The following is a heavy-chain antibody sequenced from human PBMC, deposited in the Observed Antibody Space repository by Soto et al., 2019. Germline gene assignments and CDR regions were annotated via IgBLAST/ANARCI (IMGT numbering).Heavy chain of an antibody. D-gene: IGHD3-22*01. CDR2: ITPIFGTA. Sequence: SVKVSCKASGGTFSTSTISWVRQAPGQGLEWMGGITPIFGTATFAQKFQGRVTITADESTSTAYMELSGLRSEDTAMYYCARDGTLYDSSGYYYLYWGQGTLVTVSS. J-gene: IGHJ4*02. CDR1: GGTFSTST. V-gene: IGHV1-69*13. CDR3: ARDGTLYDSSGYYYLY.